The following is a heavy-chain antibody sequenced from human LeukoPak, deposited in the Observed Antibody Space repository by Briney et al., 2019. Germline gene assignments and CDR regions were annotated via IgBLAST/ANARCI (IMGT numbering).Heavy chain of an antibody. Sequence: SETLSLTCTVSGGSISSSSYYWSWIRRPPGRGLEWIAYLSHSGSSDSNPSLTSRVTTLVDTSKNQFSLKLTSVTAADTAVYYCARARYANAWYAFDIWGHGTMVTVSS. CDR2: LSHSGSS. CDR1: GGSISSSSYY. V-gene: IGHV4-61*01. CDR3: ARARYANAWYAFDI. J-gene: IGHJ3*02. D-gene: IGHD2-2*01.